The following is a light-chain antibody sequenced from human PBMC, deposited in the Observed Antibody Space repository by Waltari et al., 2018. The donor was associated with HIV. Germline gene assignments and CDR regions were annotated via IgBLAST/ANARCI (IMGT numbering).Light chain of an antibody. Sequence: DTVLTQSPGTLSLSPGERATLYCRASQNVYAHYLAWYQQKPGQAPRHLISGASDRAAGIPERFSGSGSGTDFALTISKLEPEDFSVYYCQQYGDSPAFGQGTKVEIK. J-gene: IGKJ1*01. CDR3: QQYGDSPA. CDR1: QNVYAHY. CDR2: GAS. V-gene: IGKV3-20*01.